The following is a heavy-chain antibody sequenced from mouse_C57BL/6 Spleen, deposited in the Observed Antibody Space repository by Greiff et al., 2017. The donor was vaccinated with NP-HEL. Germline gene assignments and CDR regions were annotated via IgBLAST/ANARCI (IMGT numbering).Heavy chain of an antibody. CDR1: GYTFTSYW. J-gene: IGHJ2*01. CDR2: IDPSDSYT. D-gene: IGHD2-1*01. V-gene: IGHV1-59*01. CDR3: ARSGELPDY. Sequence: QVQLKQPGAELVRPGTSVKLSCKASGYTFTSYWMHWVKQRPGQGLEWIGVIDPSDSYTNYNQKFKGKATLTVDTSSSTAYMQLSSLTSEDSAVYYCARSGELPDYWGQGTTLTVSS.